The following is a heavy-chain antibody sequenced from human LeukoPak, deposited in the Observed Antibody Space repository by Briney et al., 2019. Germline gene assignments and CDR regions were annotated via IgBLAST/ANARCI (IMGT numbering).Heavy chain of an antibody. J-gene: IGHJ3*02. CDR3: ARRGVRKYYDSSGYSDAFDI. V-gene: IGHV4-34*01. D-gene: IGHD3-22*01. CDR2: INHSGST. CDR1: GGSFSGYY. Sequence: SETLSLTCAVYGGSFSGYYWSWIRQPPGKGLEWIGEINHSGSTNYNPSLKSRVTISVDTSKNQFSLKLSSVTAADTAVYYCARRGVRKYYDSSGYSDAFDIWGQGTMVTVSS.